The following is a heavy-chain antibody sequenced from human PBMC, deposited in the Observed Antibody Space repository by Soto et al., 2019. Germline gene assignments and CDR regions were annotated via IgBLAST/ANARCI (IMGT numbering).Heavy chain of an antibody. D-gene: IGHD5-12*01. CDR3: ARGGYSGYEGAGDDAFDI. V-gene: IGHV1-2*04. CDR2: INPNSGGT. CDR1: GYTFTGYY. J-gene: IGHJ3*02. Sequence: ASVKVSCKASGYTFTGYYMHWVRQAPGQGLEWMGWINPNSGGTNYAQKFQGWVTMTRDTSISTAYMELSRLRSDDTAVYYCARGGYSGYEGAGDDAFDIWGEGTMVTVSS.